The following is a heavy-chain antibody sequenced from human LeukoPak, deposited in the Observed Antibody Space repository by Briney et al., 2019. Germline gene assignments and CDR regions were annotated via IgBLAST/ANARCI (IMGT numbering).Heavy chain of an antibody. J-gene: IGHJ3*02. V-gene: IGHV1-46*01. Sequence: GASVKVSCKASGYTFTSYAMNWVRQAPGQGLEWMGIINPSGGSTSYAQKFQGRVTMTRDTSTSTVYMELSSLRSEDTAVYYCARGSCGGDCYGGNDAFDIWGQGTMVTVSS. CDR3: ARGSCGGDCYGGNDAFDI. CDR2: INPSGGST. D-gene: IGHD2-21*02. CDR1: GYTFTSYA.